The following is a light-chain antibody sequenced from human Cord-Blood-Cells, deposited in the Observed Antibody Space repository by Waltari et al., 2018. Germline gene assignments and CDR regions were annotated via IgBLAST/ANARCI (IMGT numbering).Light chain of an antibody. CDR1: SSDVGGYNY. Sequence: QSALTQPPSASVSPGQSVTISCTGTSSDVGGYNYVSWYQQHPGKAPNPMIYEVSKRPSGVPDRFSGSKSGNTASLTVSGLQAEDEADYYCSSYAGSWVFGGGTKLTVL. J-gene: IGLJ3*02. CDR3: SSYAGSWV. V-gene: IGLV2-8*01. CDR2: EVS.